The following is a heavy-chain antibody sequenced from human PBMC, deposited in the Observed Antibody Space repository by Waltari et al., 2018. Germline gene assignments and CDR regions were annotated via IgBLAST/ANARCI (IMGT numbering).Heavy chain of an antibody. J-gene: IGHJ4*02. CDR2: IDNSGETT. Sequence: VYLLESGGGLVQPGGSLRLSCVGSGFDYSSYAMSWVRQAPGKGLEWVSGIDNSGETTYYAGSGKGRFTISRDDSRNTVYLHMTTLRVDDTAVYYCAKDSGYSMIRGRENSWGQGTLVIVSS. V-gene: IGHV3-23*05. CDR3: AKDSGYSMIRGRENS. D-gene: IGHD3-10*01. CDR1: GFDYSSYA.